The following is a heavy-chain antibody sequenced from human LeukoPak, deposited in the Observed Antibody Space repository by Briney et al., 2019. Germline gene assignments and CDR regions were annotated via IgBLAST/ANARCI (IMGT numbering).Heavy chain of an antibody. D-gene: IGHD6-13*01. CDR2: IYYSGST. J-gene: IGHJ4*02. Sequence: PSETLSLTCTVSGGSISGGGYYWSWIRQHPGKGLEWIGNIYYSGSTYYNPSLKSRVTISVDTSKNQFSLKLSSVTAADTAVYYCASEAADRGGNFDYWGQGTLVTVSS. CDR1: GGSISGGGYY. V-gene: IGHV4-31*03. CDR3: ASEAADRGGNFDY.